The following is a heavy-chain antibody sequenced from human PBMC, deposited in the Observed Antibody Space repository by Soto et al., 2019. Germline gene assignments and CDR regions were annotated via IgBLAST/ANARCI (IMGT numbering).Heavy chain of an antibody. J-gene: IGHJ6*02. V-gene: IGHV3-48*02. CDR3: ARGLLEQWLVDYYYYGMDV. Sequence: EVQLVESGGGLVQPGGSLRLSCAASGFTFSSYSMNWVRQAPGKGLEWVSYISSSSSTIYYAVSVKGRFTISRDNAKNSLYLQMNRLRDEDTAVYYCARGLLEQWLVDYYYYGMDVWGQGTTVTVSS. CDR2: ISSSSSTI. CDR1: GFTFSSYS. D-gene: IGHD6-19*01.